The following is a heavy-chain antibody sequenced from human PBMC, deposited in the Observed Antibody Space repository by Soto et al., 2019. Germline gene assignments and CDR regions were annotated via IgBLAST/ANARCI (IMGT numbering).Heavy chain of an antibody. CDR1: GGSISSYY. J-gene: IGHJ4*02. D-gene: IGHD3-16*02. V-gene: IGHV4-59*01. CDR2: IYYSGST. Sequence: SETLSLTCTVSGGSISSYYWSWIRQPPGKGLEWIGYIYYSGSTNYNPSLKSRGTISVDTSKNQFSLKLSSVTAADTAVYYCARARNYDYVWGSYPGSIDFDYWGQGTLVTVSS. CDR3: ARARNYDYVWGSYPGSIDFDY.